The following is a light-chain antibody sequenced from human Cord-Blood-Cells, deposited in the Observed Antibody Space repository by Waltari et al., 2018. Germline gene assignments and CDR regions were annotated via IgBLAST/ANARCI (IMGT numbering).Light chain of an antibody. V-gene: IGKV1-39*01. CDR3: QQCYSAPYT. J-gene: IGKJ2*01. CDR1: QSISSY. CDR2: AAS. Sequence: IRMTQSPSSLSASSGDRVTITCRESQSISSYLTWYQQKPGKAPKLLIYAASSLQSGVPSRFSGSGSGTDFTLTISSLQSEDFATYYCQQCYSAPYTFGQGTKLEIK.